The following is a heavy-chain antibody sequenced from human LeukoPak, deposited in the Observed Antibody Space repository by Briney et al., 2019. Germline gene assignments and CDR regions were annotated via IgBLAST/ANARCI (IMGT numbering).Heavy chain of an antibody. CDR2: IKTDGSTV. V-gene: IGHV3-74*01. CDR1: GFTFSSYW. CDR3: ARAGFYNGLDY. Sequence: GGPLRLSCTASGFTFSSYWMHWVRQAPGKGLVWVSHIKTDGSTVSYADSVKGRFTISRDNAKNTLYLQMNSLRAEDTAVYFCARAGFYNGLDYWGQGTLVTASS. D-gene: IGHD2-8*01. J-gene: IGHJ4*02.